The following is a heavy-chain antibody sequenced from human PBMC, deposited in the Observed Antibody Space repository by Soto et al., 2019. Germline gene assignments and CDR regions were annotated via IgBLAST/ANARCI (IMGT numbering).Heavy chain of an antibody. CDR1: GGSISSGGYS. J-gene: IGHJ6*02. Sequence: SETLSLTWAVPGGSISSGGYSWSWIRQPPGEGLEWIGYIYHSGSTYYNPSLKSRVTISVDRSKNQFSLKLNSVTVADTAVYYCATCQLGEYYYAMDMWGQGTTVTVSS. CDR3: ATCQLGEYYYAMDM. CDR2: IYHSGST. V-gene: IGHV4-30-2*01. D-gene: IGHD7-27*01.